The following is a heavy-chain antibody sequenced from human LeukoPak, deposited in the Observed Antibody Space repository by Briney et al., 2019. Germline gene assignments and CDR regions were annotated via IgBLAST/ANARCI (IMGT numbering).Heavy chain of an antibody. CDR1: GFTFSNYA. CDR2: ILGSGGIT. D-gene: IGHD3-9*01. Sequence: QPGASLRLSCAASGFTFSNYAMSWVRQAPGKGLEWVSAILGSGGITYYADPVKGRFTVSRDNSKSTLYLQMNSLRAEDTALYYCAKWGDYDVLTGYYVPDYWGQGTLVTVSS. V-gene: IGHV3-23*01. CDR3: AKWGDYDVLTGYYVPDY. J-gene: IGHJ4*02.